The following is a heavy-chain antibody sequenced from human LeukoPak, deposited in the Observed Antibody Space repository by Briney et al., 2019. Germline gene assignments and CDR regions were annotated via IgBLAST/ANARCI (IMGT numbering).Heavy chain of an antibody. J-gene: IGHJ4*02. D-gene: IGHD3-9*01. CDR3: ARSPQHFDRLLDGDSHYFFDS. CDR2: IYYNERS. Sequence: SETLSLTCTVSGDSISSYFWSWIRQPPGKGLEWIGYIYYNERSNYNPSLRSRVTISIDTSKNQFSLKLNSETAADTAVYYCARSPQHFDRLLDGDSHYFFDSWGQGTLVTVSS. V-gene: IGHV4-59*12. CDR1: GDSISSYF.